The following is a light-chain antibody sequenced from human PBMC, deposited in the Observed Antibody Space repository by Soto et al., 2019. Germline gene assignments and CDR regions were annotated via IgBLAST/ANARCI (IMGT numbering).Light chain of an antibody. Sequence: EIVLTQSPGTLSLSPGERATLSCRASQSVSSSYLAWYQQKPGQAPRLLIYGASSRATGIPDRFSGSGSGAGFTLTISRLEREDSAVYYCQQYGSAPMYTFGQATELEIK. J-gene: IGKJ2*01. V-gene: IGKV3-20*01. CDR3: QQYGSAPMYT. CDR2: GAS. CDR1: QSVSSSY.